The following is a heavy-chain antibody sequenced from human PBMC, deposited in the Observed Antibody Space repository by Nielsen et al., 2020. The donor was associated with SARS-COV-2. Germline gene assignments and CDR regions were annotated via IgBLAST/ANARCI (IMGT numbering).Heavy chain of an antibody. V-gene: IGHV1-46*01. J-gene: IGHJ6*02. D-gene: IGHD3-3*01. Sequence: WVRQAPGQGLEWMGIINPSGGSTNYAQKLQGRVTMTTDTSTSTDYMELRSLRSDDTAVYYCARDWDDLWSGYSTGYYYGMDVWGQGTTVTVSS. CDR3: ARDWDDLWSGYSTGYYYGMDV. CDR2: INPSGGST.